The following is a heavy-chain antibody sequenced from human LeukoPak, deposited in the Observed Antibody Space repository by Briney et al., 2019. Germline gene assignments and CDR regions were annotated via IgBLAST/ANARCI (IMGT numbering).Heavy chain of an antibody. CDR1: GFNFDKYN. CDR2: ISSSSSYI. Sequence: GGSLRLSCAASGFNFDKYNMNWVRQAPGKGLQWVSSISSSSSYISYADSVKGRFTISRDNAKNSLYLQMNSLRAEDTAVYYCARRRTTVTTSLDYWGQGTLVTVSS. V-gene: IGHV3-21*01. CDR3: ARRRTTVTTSLDY. J-gene: IGHJ4*02. D-gene: IGHD4-17*01.